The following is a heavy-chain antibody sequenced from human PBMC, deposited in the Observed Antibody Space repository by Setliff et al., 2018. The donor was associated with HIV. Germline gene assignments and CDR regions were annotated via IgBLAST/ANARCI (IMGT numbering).Heavy chain of an antibody. CDR1: GFTFTDYW. Sequence: LRLSCAASGFTFTDYWMHWVRQAPGKGLEWVALIWYDASKKEYSDSVKGRFNILRDDSKKTAYLQMNSLRDEDTAVYYCVKDVLKFWSGSGALDFWGPGTLVTVSS. CDR2: IWYDASKK. V-gene: IGHV3-33*06. CDR3: VKDVLKFWSGSGALDF. D-gene: IGHD3-3*01. J-gene: IGHJ4*02.